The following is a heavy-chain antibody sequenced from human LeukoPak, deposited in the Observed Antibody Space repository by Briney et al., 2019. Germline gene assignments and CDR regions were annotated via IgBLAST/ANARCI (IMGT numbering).Heavy chain of an antibody. J-gene: IGHJ4*02. D-gene: IGHD3-16*02. CDR1: VFTFGDYA. CDR2: VRSKAFGGTT. CDR3: TRESMITFGGVIVLYYFDY. Sequence: GGSLRLSCTASVFTFGDYAMSWVRQAPGKGLEWVGFVRSKAFGGTTEYAASVKGRFTISRDDSKSIAYLQMNSLKTEDTAVYYCTRESMITFGGVIVLYYFDYWGQGTLVTVSS. V-gene: IGHV3-49*04.